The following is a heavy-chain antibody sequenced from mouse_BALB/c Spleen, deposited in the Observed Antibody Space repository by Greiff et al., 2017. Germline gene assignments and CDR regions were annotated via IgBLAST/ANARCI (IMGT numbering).Heavy chain of an antibody. J-gene: IGHJ2*01. CDR1: GFTFSSYA. V-gene: IGHV5-6-5*01. CDR3: ARRGITTAFDY. D-gene: IGHD1-2*01. CDR2: ISSGGST. Sequence: EVQVVESGGGLVKPGGSLKLSCAASGFTFSSYAMSWVRQTPEKRLEWVASISSGGSTYYPDSVKGRFTISRDNARNILYLQMCSLRSEDTAMYYCARRGITTAFDYWGQGTTLTVSS.